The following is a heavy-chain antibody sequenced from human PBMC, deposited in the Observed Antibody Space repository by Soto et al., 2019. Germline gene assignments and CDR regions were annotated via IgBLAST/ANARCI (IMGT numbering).Heavy chain of an antibody. V-gene: IGHV3-23*01. CDR1: GFTFRNYA. CDR2: IISNGGSA. J-gene: IGHJ6*02. CDR3: ARGYCSAVGCYVHYYYGFDV. Sequence: XGSLSLSCAASGFTFRNYAMNWVRQAPGKGLELVSSIISNGGSAYYADSVKGRFTISRDNSKNTLYLQMNSLRADDTAVYYCARGYCSAVGCYVHYYYGFDVWGQGTTVTVSS. D-gene: IGHD2-15*01.